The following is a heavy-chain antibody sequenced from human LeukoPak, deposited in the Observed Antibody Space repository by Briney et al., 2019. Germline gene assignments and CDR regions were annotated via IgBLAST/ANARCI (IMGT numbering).Heavy chain of an antibody. Sequence: GRSLRLSCAASGFTFSSYAMHWVCQAPGKGLEWVAVISYDGSNKYYADSVKGRFTISRDNSKNTLYLQMNSLRAEDTAVYYCARDQIAYCGGDCPYGMDVWGQGTTVTVSS. J-gene: IGHJ6*02. D-gene: IGHD2-21*02. CDR3: ARDQIAYCGGDCPYGMDV. CDR1: GFTFSSYA. CDR2: ISYDGSNK. V-gene: IGHV3-30*04.